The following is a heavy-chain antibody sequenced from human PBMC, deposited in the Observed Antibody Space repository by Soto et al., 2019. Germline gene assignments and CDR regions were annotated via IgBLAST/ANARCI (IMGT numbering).Heavy chain of an antibody. CDR1: GLTFSSYA. CDR2: ISGSGGST. D-gene: IGHD3-22*01. CDR3: AKDLPSHYSDSSEGAFDI. J-gene: IGHJ3*02. V-gene: IGHV3-23*01. Sequence: GGCLSLSCAASGLTFSSYAISWVRQAPGKGLEWVSAISGSGGSTYYADSVKGRFTISRDNSKNTLYLQMNSLRAEDTAVYYCAKDLPSHYSDSSEGAFDIWGQGTMVTVSS.